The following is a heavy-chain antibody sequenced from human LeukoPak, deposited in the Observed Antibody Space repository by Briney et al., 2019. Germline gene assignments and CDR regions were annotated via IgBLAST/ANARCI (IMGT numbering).Heavy chain of an antibody. Sequence: SETLSLTCTVSGGSINSYYWSWIRQAPGKGLEWIGYIYYSGSTNYNPSLKSRVTISVDTSKNQFTLKLSSVTAADTAVYYCARGRYGWLPFDYWGQGTLVTVSS. V-gene: IGHV4-59*01. CDR1: GGSINSYY. J-gene: IGHJ4*02. CDR3: ARGRYGWLPFDY. CDR2: IYYSGST. D-gene: IGHD3-16*01.